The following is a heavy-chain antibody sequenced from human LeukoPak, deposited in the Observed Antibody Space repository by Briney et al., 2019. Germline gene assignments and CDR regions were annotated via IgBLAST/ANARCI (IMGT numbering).Heavy chain of an antibody. D-gene: IGHD3-9*01. J-gene: IGHJ4*02. Sequence: GESLKISCAASGFTFSSYGMHWVRQAPGKGLEWVAFIRYDGSNKYYADSVKGRFTISRDNAKNSVYLQMNSLRAEDTAVYYCARDRYFSYWGQGTLVTVSS. CDR2: IRYDGSNK. CDR3: ARDRYFSY. V-gene: IGHV3-30*02. CDR1: GFTFSSYG.